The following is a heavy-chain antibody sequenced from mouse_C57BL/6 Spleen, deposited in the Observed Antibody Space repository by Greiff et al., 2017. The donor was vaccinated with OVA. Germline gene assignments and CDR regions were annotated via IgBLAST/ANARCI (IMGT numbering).Heavy chain of an antibody. Sequence: VQLQQSGAELARPGASVKLSCKASGYTFTSYGISWVKQRTGQGLEWIGEIYPRSGDTYYNEKFKGKATLTADKSSSTAYMELRSLTSEDSAVYFCARAITTVVRRYFDVWGTGTTVTVSS. V-gene: IGHV1-81*01. CDR3: ARAITTVVRRYFDV. J-gene: IGHJ1*03. D-gene: IGHD1-1*01. CDR2: IYPRSGDT. CDR1: GYTFTSYG.